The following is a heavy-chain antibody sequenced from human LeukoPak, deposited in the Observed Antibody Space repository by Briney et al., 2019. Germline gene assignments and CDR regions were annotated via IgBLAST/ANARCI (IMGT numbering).Heavy chain of an antibody. D-gene: IGHD2-2*01. CDR3: AREGFCSSTGCYVMY. V-gene: IGHV3-21*01. J-gene: IGHJ4*02. CDR2: ITSDSKNE. CDR1: GFSFSSYS. Sequence: GGSLRLSCAASGFSFSSYSMNWVRRAPGKGLEWVSFITSDSKNEDYADAVKGRFTVSRDNVKNSLYLQMNSLRGEDTAVYYCAREGFCSSTGCYVMYWGQGTPVTVSS.